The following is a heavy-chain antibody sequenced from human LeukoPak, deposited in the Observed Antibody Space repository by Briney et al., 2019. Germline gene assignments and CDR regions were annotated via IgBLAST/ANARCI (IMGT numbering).Heavy chain of an antibody. J-gene: IGHJ4*02. CDR2: ISSSSSTI. CDR1: GFTFSSYS. D-gene: IGHD6-19*01. Sequence: GGSLRLSCAASGFTFSSYSMNWVRRAPGKGLEWVSYISSSSSTIYYADSVKGRFTISRDNAKNSLYLQMNSLRDEDTAVYYCARGQPSGSGWYHRMGDYWGQGTLVTVSS. CDR3: ARGQPSGSGWYHRMGDY. V-gene: IGHV3-48*02.